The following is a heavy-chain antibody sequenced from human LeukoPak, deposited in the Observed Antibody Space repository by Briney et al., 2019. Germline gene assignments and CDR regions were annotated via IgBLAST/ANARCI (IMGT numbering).Heavy chain of an antibody. D-gene: IGHD5-12*01. V-gene: IGHV3-7*01. CDR1: GFTFRSYW. CDR2: INQGGSVQ. CDR3: ARVEYSGWNLEY. J-gene: IGHJ4*02. Sequence: GGSLRLSCAASGFTFRSYWMSWVRQAPGKGLEWVANINQGGSVQYYMDSVKGRFTITRDDAKNSLYVQMNSLRDEDTAVYCARVEYSGWNLEYWGQGTLVTVSS.